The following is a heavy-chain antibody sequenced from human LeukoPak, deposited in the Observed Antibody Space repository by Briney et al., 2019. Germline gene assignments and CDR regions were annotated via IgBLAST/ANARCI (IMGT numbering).Heavy chain of an antibody. Sequence: SVKVSCMASGVTSSNYAIKWVRQAPGQGREWMGGIIPIFGTTDYAQKFQGRVTITADASTRTAYMDLSSLTSQDTAVYFCAKQDVRRILSAAGQRAFTVWGQGTTVTVS. CDR3: AKQDVRRILSAAGQRAFTV. J-gene: IGHJ3*01. CDR1: GVTSSNYA. V-gene: IGHV1-69*13. D-gene: IGHD6-13*01. CDR2: IIPIFGTT.